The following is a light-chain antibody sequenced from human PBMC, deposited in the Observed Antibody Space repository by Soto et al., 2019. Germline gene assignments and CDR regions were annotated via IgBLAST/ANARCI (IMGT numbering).Light chain of an antibody. CDR3: AAWDDSLTGVV. V-gene: IGLV1-44*01. J-gene: IGLJ3*02. CDR2: SNN. Sequence: QSVLTQPPSASGTPGQRVTISCSGSSSNIGSNTVNWYQQLPGTAPKLLIYSNNQRPSGVSDRFSGSKSGTSASLAISGLQCEDEADYYCAAWDDSLTGVVFGGGTKLTVL. CDR1: SSNIGSNT.